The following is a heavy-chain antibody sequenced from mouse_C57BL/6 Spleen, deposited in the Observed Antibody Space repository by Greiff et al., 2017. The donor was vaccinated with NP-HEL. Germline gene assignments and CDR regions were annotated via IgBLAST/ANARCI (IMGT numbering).Heavy chain of an antibody. Sequence: QVQLQQPGAELVRPGTSVKLSCKASGYTFTSYWMHWVKQRPGQGLEWIGVIDPSDSYTNYNQKFKGKATWTLDTSSSTAYMQLSSLTSEDSAVYYCARPRGSSYRQYFDVWGTGTTVTVSS. CDR2: IDPSDSYT. V-gene: IGHV1-59*01. CDR1: GYTFTSYW. CDR3: ARPRGSSYRQYFDV. D-gene: IGHD1-1*01. J-gene: IGHJ1*03.